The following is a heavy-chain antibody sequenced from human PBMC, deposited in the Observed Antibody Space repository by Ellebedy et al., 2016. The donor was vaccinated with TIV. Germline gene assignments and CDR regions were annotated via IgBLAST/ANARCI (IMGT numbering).Heavy chain of an antibody. V-gene: IGHV3-64D*06. CDR2: MSSNGGST. Sequence: PGGSLRLSCAASGFTFSTYGMHWVRQAPAGKRLEYVLGMSSNGGSTYYADSVKVRFTISRDNSNNTLYLQMSSLRPEDTGVYYCAREVGSLHSKGAVFDYWGQGTLVTVSS. CDR1: GFTFSTYG. CDR3: AREVGSLHSKGAVFDY. D-gene: IGHD1-26*01. J-gene: IGHJ4*02.